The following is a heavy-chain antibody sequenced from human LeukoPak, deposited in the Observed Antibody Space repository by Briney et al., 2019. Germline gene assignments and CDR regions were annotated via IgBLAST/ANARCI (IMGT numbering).Heavy chain of an antibody. CDR2: ISGSGGST. CDR1: GFTFGSSV. D-gene: IGHD3-16*02. J-gene: IGHJ4*02. Sequence: GGSLRLSCAASGFTFGSSVMGWIRQLPGKGLEWVSTISGSGGSTYYADSVKGRFTISRDNSKNTLYLQMNSLRAEDTAVYYCAKDRGVMITFGGVIVPGFDYWGQGTLVTVSS. CDR3: AKDRGVMITFGGVIVPGFDY. V-gene: IGHV3-23*01.